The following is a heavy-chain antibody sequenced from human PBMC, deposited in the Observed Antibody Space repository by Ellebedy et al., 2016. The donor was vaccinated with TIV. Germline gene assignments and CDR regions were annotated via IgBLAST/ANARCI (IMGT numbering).Heavy chain of an antibody. CDR1: GGTFSSYA. J-gene: IGHJ4*02. V-gene: IGHV1-69*13. CDR3: ARGQTHLYSYEISSYR. CDR2: INPMFGTP. Sequence: ASVKVSXXTSGGTFSSYAITWVRQAPGQGLEWMGQINPMFGTPNYAQKFQDRVTIIADESTNTIYMELNSLRSEDTAVYFCARGQTHLYSYEISSYRWGQGTLVTVSS. D-gene: IGHD3-22*01.